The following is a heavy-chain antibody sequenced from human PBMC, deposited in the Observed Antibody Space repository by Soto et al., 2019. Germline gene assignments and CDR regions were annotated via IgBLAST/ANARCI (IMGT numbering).Heavy chain of an antibody. CDR3: ARGIVVVPAVKGVFNY. Sequence: EVQLVESGGGLVQPGGSLRLSCAASGFTFSSYSMNWVRQAPGKGLEWVSYISSSSSTIYYADSVKGRFTISRDNAKNSLYLQMNSLRAEDTAVYYCARGIVVVPAVKGVFNYWGQGTLVTVSS. J-gene: IGHJ4*02. V-gene: IGHV3-48*01. D-gene: IGHD2-2*01. CDR2: ISSSSSTI. CDR1: GFTFSSYS.